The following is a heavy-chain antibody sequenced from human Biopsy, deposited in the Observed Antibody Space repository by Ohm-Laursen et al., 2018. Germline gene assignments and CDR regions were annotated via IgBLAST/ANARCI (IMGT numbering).Heavy chain of an antibody. D-gene: IGHD4-23*01. CDR2: ISHTGYT. Sequence: GTLSLTCPVSGDSITTYYWNWIRQPPGKGLEWIGHISHTGYTSYNASLKSRVTISVDTSRNHFSLRLSSLTAADTAVYYCARGSNDSGGLYFPRWGQGTLLTVSS. CDR3: ARGSNDSGGLYFPR. CDR1: GDSITTYY. J-gene: IGHJ4*02. V-gene: IGHV4-59*01.